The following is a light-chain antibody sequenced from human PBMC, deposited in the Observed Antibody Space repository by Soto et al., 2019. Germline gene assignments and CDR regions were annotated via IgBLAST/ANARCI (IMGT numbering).Light chain of an antibody. CDR3: SSYTSSSLYV. CDR2: EVS. V-gene: IGLV2-14*01. J-gene: IGLJ1*01. CDR1: SSDVGGYNY. Sequence: QSALTQPASVSGSPGQSITISCTGTSSDVGGYNYVSWYQQHPGKAPKLMIYEVSNRPSGVSNRFYGSKSGNTASLTISGLQAEDEADYYCSSYTSSSLYVYGTGKNVTVL.